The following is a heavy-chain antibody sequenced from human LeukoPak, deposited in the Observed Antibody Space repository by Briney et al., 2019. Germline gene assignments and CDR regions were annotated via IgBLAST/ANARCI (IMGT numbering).Heavy chain of an antibody. V-gene: IGHV3-66*02. Sequence: GGSLRLSCAASGFTVSSNYMSWVRQAPGKGLEWVSVIYSGGSTYYADSVKGRFTISRDNSKNTLYLQMNSLRAEDTAVYYCARAFMTAAGTDAFDIWGQGTMVTVSS. D-gene: IGHD6-13*01. J-gene: IGHJ3*02. CDR2: IYSGGST. CDR3: ARAFMTAAGTDAFDI. CDR1: GFTVSSNY.